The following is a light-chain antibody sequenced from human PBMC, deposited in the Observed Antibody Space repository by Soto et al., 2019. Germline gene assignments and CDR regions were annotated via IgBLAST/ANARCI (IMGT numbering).Light chain of an antibody. V-gene: IGKV1-39*01. J-gene: IGKJ1*01. CDR3: QQSYATPWT. CDR2: GAS. Sequence: DIQMTQSPSSLSPSVGDKVTITCRASQSISTYLNWYQQKPGEAPKLLIYGASSLHNGVPSRFSGHGSGTDFTLTITSLQPEDFTTYYCQQSYATPWTFGQGTKVEIK. CDR1: QSISTY.